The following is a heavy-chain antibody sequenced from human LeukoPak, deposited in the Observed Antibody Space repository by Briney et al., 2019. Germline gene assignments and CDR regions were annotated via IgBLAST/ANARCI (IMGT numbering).Heavy chain of an antibody. CDR2: INAGNGNT. J-gene: IGHJ3*02. CDR1: GYTFTSYA. D-gene: IGHD1-1*01. V-gene: IGHV1-3*01. CDR3: ARVRLEAGASDI. Sequence: ASVKVSCKASGYTFTSYAMHWVRQAPGQRLEWMGWINAGNGNTKYSQKFQGRVTITRDTSASTAYMELSSLRSEDTAVHYCARVRLEAGASDIWGQGTMVTVSS.